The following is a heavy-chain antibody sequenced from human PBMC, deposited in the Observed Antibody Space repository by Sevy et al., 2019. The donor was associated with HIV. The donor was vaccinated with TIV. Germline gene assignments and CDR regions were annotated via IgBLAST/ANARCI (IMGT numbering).Heavy chain of an antibody. D-gene: IGHD3-22*01. CDR1: GFTFSSYA. Sequence: GGSLRLSCAASGFTFSSYAMSWVRQAPGKELEWVSAISGSGGSTYYADSVKGRFTISRDNSKNTLYLQMNSLRAEDTAVYYCASGGYYDSSALGAFDIWGQGTMVTVSS. V-gene: IGHV3-23*01. CDR2: ISGSGGST. J-gene: IGHJ3*02. CDR3: ASGGYYDSSALGAFDI.